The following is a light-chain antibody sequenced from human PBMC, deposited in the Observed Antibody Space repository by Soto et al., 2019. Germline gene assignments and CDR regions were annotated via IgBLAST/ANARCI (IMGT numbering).Light chain of an antibody. Sequence: EVMLTQSPGTLSLSPGERATLSCRASQSVSSNDLAWYQQKSGQAPRLLIYGASNRATGIPDRFSGSGSGTDFTLTLRRLEPEDFAVYYCQQYDTSPRTFGQGTKVEFK. CDR2: GAS. V-gene: IGKV3-20*01. CDR3: QQYDTSPRT. CDR1: QSVSSND. J-gene: IGKJ1*01.